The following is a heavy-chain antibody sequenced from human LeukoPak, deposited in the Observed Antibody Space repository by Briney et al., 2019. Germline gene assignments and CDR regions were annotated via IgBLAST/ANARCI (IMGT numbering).Heavy chain of an antibody. Sequence: ASVKVSCKASGGTFNSYAISWVRQAPGQGLEWMGGIIPIFGTSNYAQKFQGRVTITADESTSTAYMELSSLRSEDTAVYYCARDRRQQLENWFDPWGQGTLVTVSS. CDR3: ARDRRQQLENWFDP. V-gene: IGHV1-69*13. CDR2: IIPIFGTS. D-gene: IGHD6-13*01. CDR1: GGTFNSYA. J-gene: IGHJ5*02.